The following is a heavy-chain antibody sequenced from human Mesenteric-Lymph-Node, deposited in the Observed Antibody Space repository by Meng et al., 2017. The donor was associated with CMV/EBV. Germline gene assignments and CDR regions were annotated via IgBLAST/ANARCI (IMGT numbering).Heavy chain of an antibody. Sequence: GGSLRLSCAASGFTFSSYGMHWVRQAPGKGLEWISYISSRGVTISYADSVKGRFTISRDNSENTLYLQMNSLRAEDTAVYYCAKVGGNHAIYYYYGMDVWGQGTTVTVSS. D-gene: IGHD4-23*01. CDR3: AKVGGNHAIYYYYGMDV. CDR2: ISSRGVTI. CDR1: GFTFSSYG. V-gene: IGHV3-48*01. J-gene: IGHJ6*02.